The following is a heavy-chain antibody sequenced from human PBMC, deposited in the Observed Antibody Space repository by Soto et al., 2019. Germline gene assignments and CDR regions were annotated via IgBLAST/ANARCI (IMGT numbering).Heavy chain of an antibody. CDR2: IKTNTDGGTT. V-gene: IGHV3-15*07. CDR1: GFTFNNAW. Sequence: EVQLVESGGGLVKPGGSLRLSCAASGFTFNNAWMNWVRQAPGKGLEWVGRIKTNTDGGTTDYAALVKGRFTISRDDSKNTLYLQMNSLKTEDTAVYYCTTDLEWLRSIFRYGMDVWGQGTTVTVSS. CDR3: TTDLEWLRSIFRYGMDV. J-gene: IGHJ6*02. D-gene: IGHD5-12*01.